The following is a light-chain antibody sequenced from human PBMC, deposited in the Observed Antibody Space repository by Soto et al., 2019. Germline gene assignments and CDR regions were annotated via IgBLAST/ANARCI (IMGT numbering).Light chain of an antibody. CDR3: QQLNSYPLT. CDR1: QAINSA. CDR2: DAS. V-gene: IGKV1-13*02. Sequence: GDKVTISCRASQAINSALAWCQQRPGKAPMVLIYDASILESGVPSRFSGSGSGTDFTLTISSLQPEDFATYYCQQLNSYPLTFGGGTKVEIE. J-gene: IGKJ4*01.